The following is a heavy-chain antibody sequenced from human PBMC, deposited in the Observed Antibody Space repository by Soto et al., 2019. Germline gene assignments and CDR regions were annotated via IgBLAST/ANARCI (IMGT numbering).Heavy chain of an antibody. Sequence: QVQLQESGPGLVKPSQTLSLTCTVSGGSISSGGYYWSWIRQHPGKDLEWIGYIYYSGSSYYNPSLKSRVTISVDTSKNQFSLKLSSVTAADTAVYYCARDPRSFTMVRGVFDYWGQGTLVTVSS. CDR3: ARDPRSFTMVRGVFDY. V-gene: IGHV4-31*03. D-gene: IGHD3-10*01. CDR2: IYYSGSS. CDR1: GGSISSGGYY. J-gene: IGHJ4*02.